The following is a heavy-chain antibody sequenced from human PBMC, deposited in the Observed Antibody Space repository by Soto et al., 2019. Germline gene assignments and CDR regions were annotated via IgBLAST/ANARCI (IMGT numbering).Heavy chain of an antibody. V-gene: IGHV3-9*01. D-gene: IGHD3-22*01. CDR2: ISWNSGSI. CDR3: AKAGYDSSGYYFVDY. CDR1: GFTFDDYA. Sequence: EVQLVESGGGLVQPGRSLRLSCAASGFTFDDYAMHWVRQAPGKGLEWVSGISWNSGSICYADSVKGRFTISRDNAKNSLYLQMNSLRAEDTALYYCAKAGYDSSGYYFVDYWGQGTLVTVSS. J-gene: IGHJ4*02.